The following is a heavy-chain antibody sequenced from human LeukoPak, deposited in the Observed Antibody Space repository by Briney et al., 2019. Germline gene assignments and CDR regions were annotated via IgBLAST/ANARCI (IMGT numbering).Heavy chain of an antibody. J-gene: IGHJ4*02. Sequence: PGGSLRLSCAASGFTVSSNYMSWVRQAPGKGLEWVGFIRSKAYGGTTEYAASVKGRFTISRDDSKSIAYLQMNSLKTEDTAVYYCTRDGLGYGGNSGYFDYWGQGTLVTVSS. V-gene: IGHV3-49*04. CDR3: TRDGLGYGGNSGYFDY. CDR2: IRSKAYGGTT. CDR1: GFTVSSNY. D-gene: IGHD4-23*01.